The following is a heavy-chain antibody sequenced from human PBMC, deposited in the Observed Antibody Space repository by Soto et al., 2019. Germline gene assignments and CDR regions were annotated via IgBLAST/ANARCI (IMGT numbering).Heavy chain of an antibody. CDR2: IYPGDSDT. J-gene: IGHJ6*02. V-gene: IGHV5-51*01. CDR3: ARHLRFLEWSNHYYYGMDV. D-gene: IGHD3-3*01. CDR1: GYSFTSYW. Sequence: PGESLKISCKGSGYSFTSYWIGWVRQMPGKGLEWMGIIYPGDSDTRYSPSFQGQVTISADKSISTAYLQWSSLKASDTAMYYCARHLRFLEWSNHYYYGMDVWGQGTTVTVSS.